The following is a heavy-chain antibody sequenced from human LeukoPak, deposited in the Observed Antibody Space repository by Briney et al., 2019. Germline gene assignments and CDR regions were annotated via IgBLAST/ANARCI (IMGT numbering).Heavy chain of an antibody. CDR3: ARARRATTSYYMDV. Sequence: ASVKVSCKASGYTFTSYGISWVRQATGQGLEWIGWMNPNSGNTGYAQKFQGRVTITRNTSISTAYMELSSLRSEDTAVYYCARARRATTSYYMDVWGKGTTVTVSS. CDR2: MNPNSGNT. D-gene: IGHD5-12*01. CDR1: GYTFTSYG. V-gene: IGHV1-8*03. J-gene: IGHJ6*03.